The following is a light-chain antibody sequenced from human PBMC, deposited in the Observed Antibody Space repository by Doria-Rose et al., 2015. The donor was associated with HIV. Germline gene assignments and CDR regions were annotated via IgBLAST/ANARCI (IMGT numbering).Light chain of an antibody. V-gene: IGKV3-20*01. J-gene: IGKJ1*01. Sequence: TQSPGTLSLSPGDRANLSCRASQSFSSSYLAWYQQKPGQAPSLLIDDGSTSATGIPDRFSASGSGTDFTLTINRLEPEDFALYYCHQYGTSWTFGQGTKVEI. CDR2: DGS. CDR1: QSFSSSY. CDR3: HQYGTSWT.